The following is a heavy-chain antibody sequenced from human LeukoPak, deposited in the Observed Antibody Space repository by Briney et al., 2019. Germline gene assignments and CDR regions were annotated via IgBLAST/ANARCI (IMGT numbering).Heavy chain of an antibody. J-gene: IGHJ4*02. CDR1: GGTFSSYA. V-gene: IGHV1-69*04. CDR3: ARGRAVAAFDY. Sequence: ASVKVSCKASGGTFSSYAISWVRQAPGQGLEWMGRIIAILGIANYAQKFQGRVTITADKSTSTAYMELSSLRSEDTAVYYCARGRAVAAFDYWGQGTLVTVSS. CDR2: IIAILGIA. D-gene: IGHD6-19*01.